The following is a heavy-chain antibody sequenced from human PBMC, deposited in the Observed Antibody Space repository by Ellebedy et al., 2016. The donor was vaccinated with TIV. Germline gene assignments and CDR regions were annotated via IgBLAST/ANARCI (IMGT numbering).Heavy chain of an antibody. D-gene: IGHD4-11*01. CDR1: GGSFSGYY. Sequence: SETLSLTXAVYGGSFSGYYWSWIRQPPGKGLEWIGEINHSGSTNYNPSLKSRVTISVDTSKNQFSLKLSSVTAADTAVYYCARGDGTTDNWFNPWGQGTLVTVSS. CDR2: INHSGST. V-gene: IGHV4-34*01. CDR3: ARGDGTTDNWFNP. J-gene: IGHJ5*02.